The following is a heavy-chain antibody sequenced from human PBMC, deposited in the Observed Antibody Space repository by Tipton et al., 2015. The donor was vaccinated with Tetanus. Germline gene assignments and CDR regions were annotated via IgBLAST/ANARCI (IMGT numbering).Heavy chain of an antibody. Sequence: SLRLSCAASGFTFSSYGMHWVRQAPGKGLEWVAVISYDGSNKYYADSVKGRFTISRDNSKNTLYLQMNSLRAEDTAVYYCAKDTCSGGSCYYNYWGQGTLVTVPS. J-gene: IGHJ4*02. D-gene: IGHD2-15*01. CDR2: ISYDGSNK. CDR3: AKDTCSGGSCYYNY. V-gene: IGHV3-30*18. CDR1: GFTFSSYG.